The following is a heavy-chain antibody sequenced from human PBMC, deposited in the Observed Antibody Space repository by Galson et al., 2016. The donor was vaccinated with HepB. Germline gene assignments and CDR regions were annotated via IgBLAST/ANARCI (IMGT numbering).Heavy chain of an antibody. J-gene: IGHJ6*04. D-gene: IGHD1-26*01. CDR2: IIPFLGLA. CDR3: ARDRREDNYYGMDV. V-gene: IGHV1-69*04. CDR1: GDSFSRDT. Sequence: SVKVSCKASGDSFSRDTFSWVRQTPGQGLEWMGRIIPFLGLANYAQKFQGRVTITADKSTSTAYMELSSLRSEDTAIYYCARDRREDNYYGMDVWGKGTTVTVSS.